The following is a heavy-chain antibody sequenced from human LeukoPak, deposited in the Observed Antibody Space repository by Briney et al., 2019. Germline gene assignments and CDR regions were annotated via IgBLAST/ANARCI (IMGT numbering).Heavy chain of an antibody. V-gene: IGHV4-59*08. CDR2: FYYSGRT. CDR1: GGSISNYY. D-gene: IGHD6-13*01. Sequence: SETLSLTCTVSGGSISNYYWNWIRQPPGKGLEWIGYFYYSGRTNYNPSLKSRVTISVDTSKNQFSLRLTSVTAADTAVYYCARHYMAAAGIDYWGQGALVTVSS. CDR3: ARHYMAAAGIDY. J-gene: IGHJ4*02.